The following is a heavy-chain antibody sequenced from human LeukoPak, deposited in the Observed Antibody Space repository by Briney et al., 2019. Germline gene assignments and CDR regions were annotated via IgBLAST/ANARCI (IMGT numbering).Heavy chain of an antibody. CDR3: AMGHSGSSWDNWFDP. V-gene: IGHV4-34*01. CDR2: INHSGST. J-gene: IGHJ5*02. CDR1: GGSFSGYY. D-gene: IGHD6-13*01. Sequence: SETLSLTCAVYGGSFSGYYWSWIRQPPGKGLEWIGEINHSGSTNYNPSLKSRVAISVDTSKNQFSLKLSSVTAADTAVYYCAMGHSGSSWDNWFDPWGQGTLVTVSS.